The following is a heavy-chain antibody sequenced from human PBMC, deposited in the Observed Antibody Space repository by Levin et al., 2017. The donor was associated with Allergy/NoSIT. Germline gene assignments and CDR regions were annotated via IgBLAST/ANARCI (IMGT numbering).Heavy chain of an antibody. Sequence: ASVKVSCKASGYTFTGYYMHWVRQAPGQGLEWMGWINPNSGGTNYAQKFQGRVTMTRDTSISTAYVELSRLRSDDTAVYYCARVSTVTTGFDYWGQGTLVTVSS. V-gene: IGHV1-2*02. CDR3: ARVSTVTTGFDY. CDR1: GYTFTGYY. J-gene: IGHJ4*02. CDR2: INPNSGGT. D-gene: IGHD4-17*01.